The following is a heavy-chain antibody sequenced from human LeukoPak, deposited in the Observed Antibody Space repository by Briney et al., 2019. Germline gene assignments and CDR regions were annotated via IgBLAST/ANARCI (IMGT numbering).Heavy chain of an antibody. J-gene: IGHJ3*02. D-gene: IGHD2-2*01. CDR1: GGSISSSNW. Sequence: PSETLSLTCAVSGGSISSSNWWSWVRQPPGKGLEWIGEIYHSGSTNYNPSLKSRVTISVDTSKNQFSLKLSSVTAADTAVYYCARLPIVVVPSTSFDIWGQGTMVTVSS. CDR2: IYHSGST. CDR3: ARLPIVVVPSTSFDI. V-gene: IGHV4-4*02.